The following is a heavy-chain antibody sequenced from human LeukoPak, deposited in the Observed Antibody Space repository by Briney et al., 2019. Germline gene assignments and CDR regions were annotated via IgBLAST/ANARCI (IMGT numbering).Heavy chain of an antibody. CDR2: INPNSGGT. V-gene: IGHV1-2*02. Sequence: ASVKVSCKASGYTFTGYHIHWVRQAPGQGLEWMGWINPNSGGTNYAQKFQGRVTMTRDTSISTAYMELSRLRSDDTAVYYCAKIRQLLYDGASDYWGQGTLVTVSS. D-gene: IGHD2-2*02. CDR3: AKIRQLLYDGASDY. CDR1: GYTFTGYH. J-gene: IGHJ4*02.